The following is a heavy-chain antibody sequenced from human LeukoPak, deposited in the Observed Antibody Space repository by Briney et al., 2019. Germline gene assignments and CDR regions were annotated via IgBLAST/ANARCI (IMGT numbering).Heavy chain of an antibody. J-gene: IGHJ1*01. V-gene: IGHV4-59*01. CDR3: ARGVAAADQH. Sequence: SETLSLTCTVSGGSISSYYWSWIRQPPGKGLEWIGYIYYSGSTNYNPSLKRRVTISVDTSKNQFSLQLSSVTAADTAVYYCARGVAAADQHWGQGTLVTVSS. CDR2: IYYSGST. CDR1: GGSISSYY. D-gene: IGHD6-13*01.